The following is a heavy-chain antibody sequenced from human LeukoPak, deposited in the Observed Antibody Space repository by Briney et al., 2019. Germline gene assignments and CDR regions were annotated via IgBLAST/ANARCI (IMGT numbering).Heavy chain of an antibody. Sequence: HAGGSLRLSCAASGFTFSSYSMNWVRQAPGKGLEWVSYISSSSSTIYYADSVKGRFTISRDNAKNSLYLQMNSLRAEDTAVYYCARDSDYTLDYWGQGTLVTVSS. CDR2: ISSSSSTI. CDR1: GFTFSSYS. D-gene: IGHD4-11*01. V-gene: IGHV3-48*01. CDR3: ARDSDYTLDY. J-gene: IGHJ4*02.